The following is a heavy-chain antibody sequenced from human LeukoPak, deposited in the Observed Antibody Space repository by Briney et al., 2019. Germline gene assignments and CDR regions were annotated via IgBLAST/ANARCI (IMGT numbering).Heavy chain of an antibody. Sequence: GGSLRLSCAASGFTFSSYAMHWVRQAPGKGLEWVAVISYDGSNKYYADSVKGRFTISRDNSKNTLYLQMNSLRAEDTAVYYCARDQGQQLVNYFAYWGQGTLVTVSS. CDR2: ISYDGSNK. J-gene: IGHJ4*02. CDR3: ARDQGQQLVNYFAY. V-gene: IGHV3-30*04. CDR1: GFTFSSYA. D-gene: IGHD6-13*01.